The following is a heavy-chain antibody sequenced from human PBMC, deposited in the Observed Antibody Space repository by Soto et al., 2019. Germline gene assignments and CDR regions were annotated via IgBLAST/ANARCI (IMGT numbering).Heavy chain of an antibody. D-gene: IGHD2-21*02. CDR3: AKGLAYCGGDCYSHFDL. V-gene: IGHV3-30*18. CDR1: GFTFSSYG. J-gene: IGHJ2*01. CDR2: ISYDGSNK. Sequence: QVPLVESGGGVVQPGRSLRLSCAASGFTFSSYGMHWVRQAPGKGLEWVAVISYDGSNKYYADSVKGRFTISRDNSKITLYLQMNSLRAEDTAVYYCAKGLAYCGGDCYSHFDLWGRGTLVTVSS.